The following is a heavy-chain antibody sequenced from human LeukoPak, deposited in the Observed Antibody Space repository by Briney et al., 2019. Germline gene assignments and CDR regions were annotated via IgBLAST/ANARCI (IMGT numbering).Heavy chain of an antibody. Sequence: PSETLSLTCTVSGGSISSGGYYWSWIRQHPGKGLEWIGYIYYSGSTYYNPSLKSRVTISVDTSKNQFSLKLSSVTAADTAVYYCARGPCSSTSCYAYNWFDPWGQGTLVTVSS. J-gene: IGHJ5*02. CDR1: GGSISSGGYY. D-gene: IGHD2-2*01. CDR2: IYYSGST. CDR3: ARGPCSSTSCYAYNWFDP. V-gene: IGHV4-31*03.